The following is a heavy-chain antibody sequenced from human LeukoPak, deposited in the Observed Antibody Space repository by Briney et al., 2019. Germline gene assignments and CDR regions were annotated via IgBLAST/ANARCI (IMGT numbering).Heavy chain of an antibody. J-gene: IGHJ5*02. Sequence: SETLSLTCTVSGDSISSFYWSWIRQPPGKGLEWIGSIYHSGSTYYNPSLKSRVTISVDTSKNQFSLKLSSVTAADTAVYYCARAQYYYDSSVVDPWGQGTLVTVSS. CDR2: IYHSGST. CDR1: GDSISSFY. D-gene: IGHD3-22*01. CDR3: ARAQYYYDSSVVDP. V-gene: IGHV4-38-2*02.